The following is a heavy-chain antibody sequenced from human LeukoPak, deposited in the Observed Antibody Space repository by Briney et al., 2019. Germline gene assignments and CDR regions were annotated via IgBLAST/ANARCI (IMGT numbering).Heavy chain of an antibody. CDR1: GGSISSYY. J-gene: IGHJ4*02. CDR2: IYTSGST. D-gene: IGHD3-22*01. V-gene: IGHV4-4*07. Sequence: QVQLQESGPGLVKPSQTLSLTCTVSGGSISSYYWSWILQPAGKGLEWIGRIYTSGSTNYNPSLKSRVTMSVDTSKNQFSLKLSSVTAADTAVYYCARESGYYYQYYFDYWGQGTLVTVPS. CDR3: ARESGYYYQYYFDY.